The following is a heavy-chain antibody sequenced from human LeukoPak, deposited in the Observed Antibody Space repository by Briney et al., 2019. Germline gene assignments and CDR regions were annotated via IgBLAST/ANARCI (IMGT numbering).Heavy chain of an antibody. CDR1: RFAFSDFD. D-gene: IGHD3/OR15-3a*01. V-gene: IGHV3-30*18. CDR2: ISYDGSNK. CDR3: AKAWSGTVGFDI. J-gene: IGHJ3*02. Sequence: PGGSLRLSCAASRFAFSDFDKIWVRQAPGKGLEWVAVISYDGSNKYYADSVKGRFTISRDNSKNTLYLQMNSLRAEDTAVYYCAKAWSGTVGFDIWGQGTVVTVSS.